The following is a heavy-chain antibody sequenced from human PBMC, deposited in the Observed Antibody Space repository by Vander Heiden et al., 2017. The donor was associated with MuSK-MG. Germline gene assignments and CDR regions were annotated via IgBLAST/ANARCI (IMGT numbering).Heavy chain of an antibody. CDR1: GFPFVSYS. J-gene: IGHJ4*02. V-gene: IGHV3-48*01. D-gene: IGHD2-21*02. CDR3: ARAELAYCGGDCYANFDY. CDR2: ISSSSSTI. Sequence: EVQRVEPGGGLLHPGGSLRLPCAASGFPFVSYSMNWVRQAPGKGLEWVSYISSSSSTIYYADSVKGRFTISRDNAKNSLYLQMNSLRAEDTAVYYCARAELAYCGGDCYANFDYWGQGTLVTVSS.